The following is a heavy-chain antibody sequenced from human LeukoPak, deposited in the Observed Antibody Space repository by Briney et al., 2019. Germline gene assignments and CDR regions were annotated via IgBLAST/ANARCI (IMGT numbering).Heavy chain of an antibody. D-gene: IGHD3-16*01. CDR2: INHNGNVN. V-gene: IGHV3-7*03. Sequence: GGSLRLSCAASGFTFSSYGMHWVRQAPGKGLEWVASINHNGNVNYYVDSVKGRYTISRDNAKNSLYLQMSNLRAEDTAVYFCARGGGLDVWGQGATVTVSS. J-gene: IGHJ6*02. CDR1: GFTFSSYG. CDR3: ARGGGLDV.